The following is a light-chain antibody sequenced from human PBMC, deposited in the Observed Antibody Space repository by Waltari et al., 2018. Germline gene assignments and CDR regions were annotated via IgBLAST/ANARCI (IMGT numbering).Light chain of an antibody. V-gene: IGKV1-16*02. CDR3: QQYNSSPRT. Sequence: DIQLTQSPSSLSASVGDTVTITCRASQGIRYFLAWFQLRPGRAPKSLIYGASSLHSGVPSKFSGSGSGAHFTLTINNLQPEDVATYYCQQYNSSPRTFGQGTKVEI. J-gene: IGKJ1*01. CDR2: GAS. CDR1: QGIRYF.